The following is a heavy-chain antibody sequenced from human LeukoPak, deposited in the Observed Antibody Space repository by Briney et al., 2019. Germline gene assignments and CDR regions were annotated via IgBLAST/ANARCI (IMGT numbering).Heavy chain of an antibody. D-gene: IGHD3-3*01. CDR2: VYTSGST. Sequence: SETLSLTCTISGGSIINYSWSWIRQPAGKGLEWIGRVYTSGSTNYDPSLKSRVTMSVDTSKNQFSLKLSSVTAAGTAGYYCARGSGYSGYYFDYWGQGTLVTVSS. CDR3: ARGSGYSGYYFDY. V-gene: IGHV4-4*07. CDR1: GGSIINYS. J-gene: IGHJ4*02.